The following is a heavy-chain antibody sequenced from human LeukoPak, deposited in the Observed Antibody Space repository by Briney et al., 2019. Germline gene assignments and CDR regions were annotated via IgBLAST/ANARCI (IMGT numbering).Heavy chain of an antibody. CDR1: GFTFSTSV. CDR3: AKDWSIAAAGTLDY. Sequence: PGGSLRLSCAASGFTFSTSVMHWVRQAPGKGLEWLSFIRFDGSEKYYADSVKARFSISRDNSMNTLYLQMNSLRPEDTAVYYCAKDWSIAAAGTLDYWGQGTLVTVSS. V-gene: IGHV3-30*02. J-gene: IGHJ4*02. CDR2: IRFDGSEK. D-gene: IGHD6-13*01.